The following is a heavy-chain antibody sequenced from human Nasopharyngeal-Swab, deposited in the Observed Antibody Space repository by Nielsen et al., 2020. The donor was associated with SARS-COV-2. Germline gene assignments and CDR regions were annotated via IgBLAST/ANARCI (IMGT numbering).Heavy chain of an antibody. J-gene: IGHJ4*02. CDR3: ARELSPYYDFWSGWLDY. V-gene: IGHV1-46*01. CDR1: GYTFTSYY. CDR2: INPSGST. D-gene: IGHD3-3*01. Sequence: ASVKVSCKASGYTFTSYYMHWVRQAPGQGLEWMGIINPSGSTTYSEKFQGRVTMTSDTPTSTVYMELSSLRSEDTAVYYCARELSPYYDFWSGWLDYWGQGILVTVSS.